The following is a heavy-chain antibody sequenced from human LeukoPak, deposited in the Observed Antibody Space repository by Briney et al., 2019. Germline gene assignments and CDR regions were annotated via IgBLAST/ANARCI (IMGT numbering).Heavy chain of an antibody. CDR1: GYTFTSYY. D-gene: IGHD6-13*01. Sequence: ASVKVSCKASGYTFTSYYMHWVRQAPGQGLEWMGIINPSGGSTSYAQKFQGRVTMTRDMSTSTVYMELSSLRSEDTAVYYCARDIIYRAAAGTGWLDPWGQGTLVTVSS. CDR2: INPSGGST. J-gene: IGHJ5*02. V-gene: IGHV1-46*01. CDR3: ARDIIYRAAAGTGWLDP.